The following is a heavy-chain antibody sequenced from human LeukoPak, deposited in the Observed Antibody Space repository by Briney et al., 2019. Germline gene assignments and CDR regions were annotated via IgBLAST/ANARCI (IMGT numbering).Heavy chain of an antibody. CDR2: IYYSGST. J-gene: IGHJ4*02. V-gene: IGHV4-30-4*08. CDR3: AREPGCSSTSCYTIDY. D-gene: IGHD2-2*02. Sequence: SETLSLTCTVSGGSISSGDYYWSWIRQPSGKGLEWIGYIYYSGSTYYNPSLKSRVTISVDTSKNQFSLKLSSVTAADTAVYYCAREPGCSSTSCYTIDYWGQGTLVTVSS. CDR1: GGSISSGDYY.